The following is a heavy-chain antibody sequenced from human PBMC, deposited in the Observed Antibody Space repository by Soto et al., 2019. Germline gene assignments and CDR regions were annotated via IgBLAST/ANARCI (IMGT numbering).Heavy chain of an antibody. CDR3: ARELPYTAAAHFYYGLNV. D-gene: IGHD6-13*01. CDR2: IVPVFPSV. V-gene: IGHV1-69*18. CDR1: GGAFNNYA. Sequence: QVQLVQSGAEVKRPGSSVKVSCKASGGAFNNYAIYWVRQAPGQGLEWLGTIVPVFPSVYYAPRFQGRLTITADGYTDTVYMMLPSLKSEDTAVYYCARELPYTAAAHFYYGLNVWCHGTSVTVSS. J-gene: IGHJ6*02.